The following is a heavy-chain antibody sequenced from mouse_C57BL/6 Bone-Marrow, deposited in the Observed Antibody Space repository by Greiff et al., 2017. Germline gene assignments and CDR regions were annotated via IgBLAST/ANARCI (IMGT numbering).Heavy chain of an antibody. Sequence: QVQLQQPGAELVMPGASVKLSCKASGYTFTSYWMHWVKQRPGQGLEWIGEIDPSDSYTNYNQKFKGKSTLTVDKSSSTAYMQLSSLTSEDSAVYYCARDGYYPPWFAYWGKGTLVTVAA. D-gene: IGHD2-3*01. CDR3: ARDGYYPPWFAY. CDR1: GYTFTSYW. V-gene: IGHV1-69*01. J-gene: IGHJ3*01. CDR2: IDPSDSYT.